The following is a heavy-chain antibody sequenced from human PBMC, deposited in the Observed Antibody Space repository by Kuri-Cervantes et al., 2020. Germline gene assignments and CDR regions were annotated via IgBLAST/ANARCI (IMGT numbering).Heavy chain of an antibody. CDR2: IYPGDSDT. CDR1: GYSFTSYW. CDR3: ARIRITMVRGVIARRYYFDY. J-gene: IGHJ4*02. V-gene: IGHV5-51*01. Sequence: GGSLRLSCKGSGYSFTSYWIGWVRQMPGKGLEWMGIIYPGDSDTRYSPSFQGQVTTSADKSISTAYLQWSSLKASDTAMYYCARIRITMVRGVIARRYYFDYWGQGTLVTVSS. D-gene: IGHD3-10*01.